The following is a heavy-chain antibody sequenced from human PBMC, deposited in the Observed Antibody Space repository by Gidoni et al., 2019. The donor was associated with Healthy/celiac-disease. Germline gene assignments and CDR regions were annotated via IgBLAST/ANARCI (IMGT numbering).Heavy chain of an antibody. J-gene: IGHJ4*02. Sequence: QLQLQESGPGLVKPSETRSLTCTVSGGSISSSSYYWGWIRQPQGKGLEWIGSIYYSGSTYYNPSLKSRVTISVDTSKNQFSLKLSSVTAADTAVYSCARRWGITIFGVVQYYFDYWGQGTLVTVSS. CDR3: ARRWGITIFGVVQYYFDY. CDR2: IYYSGST. CDR1: GGSISSSSYY. V-gene: IGHV4-39*01. D-gene: IGHD3-3*01.